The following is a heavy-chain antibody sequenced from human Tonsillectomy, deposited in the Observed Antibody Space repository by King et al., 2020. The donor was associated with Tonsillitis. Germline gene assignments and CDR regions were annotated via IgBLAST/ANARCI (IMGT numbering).Heavy chain of an antibody. CDR1: GGSISSYY. D-gene: IGHD6-19*01. CDR2: MYYSGIT. V-gene: IGHV4-59*01. CDR3: AMSGWYYFDY. Sequence: QLQESGPGLVKASETLSLTCTVSGGSISSYYWSWLRQPPGKGLEWIGYMYYSGITNYNPSLKSRVIISVDTSKKQLSLKLSSVTAADTAVYYCAMSGWYYFDYWGQGIPVTVSS. J-gene: IGHJ4*02.